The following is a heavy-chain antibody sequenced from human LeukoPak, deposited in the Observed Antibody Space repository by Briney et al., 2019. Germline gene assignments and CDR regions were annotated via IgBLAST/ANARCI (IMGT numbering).Heavy chain of an antibody. CDR2: TYYSGST. Sequence: PSETLSLTCTVSGGSISSSSYYWGWTRQPPGKGLEWIGSTYYSGSTYYNPSLKSRVTISVDTSKNQFSLKLSSVTAADTAVYYCALASPGYFDYWGQGTLVTVSS. J-gene: IGHJ4*02. V-gene: IGHV4-39*01. CDR3: ALASPGYFDY. CDR1: GGSISSSSYY.